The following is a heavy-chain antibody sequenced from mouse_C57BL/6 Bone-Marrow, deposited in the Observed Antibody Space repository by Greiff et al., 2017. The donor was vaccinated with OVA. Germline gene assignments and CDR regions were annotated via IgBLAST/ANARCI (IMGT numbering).Heavy chain of an antibody. Sequence: VQRVESGPGLVAPSQSLSITCTVSGFSLTSYGVDWVRQSPGKGLEWLGVIWGVGSTNYNSALKSRLSISKDNSKSQVFLKMNSLQTDDTAMYYCARSTTVEGMDYWGQGTSVTVSS. J-gene: IGHJ4*01. CDR1: GFSLTSYG. V-gene: IGHV2-6*01. CDR2: IWGVGST. CDR3: ARSTTVEGMDY. D-gene: IGHD1-1*01.